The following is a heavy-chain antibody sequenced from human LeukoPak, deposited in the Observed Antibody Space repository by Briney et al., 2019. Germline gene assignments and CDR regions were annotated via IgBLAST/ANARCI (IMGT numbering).Heavy chain of an antibody. CDR3: AKAFYGGNPIIWYFDL. CDR2: ISWNSGTI. V-gene: IGHV3-9*01. Sequence: FLRLSCAAFGFTYDDYAMHWVRTAPGKGLEVVSGISWNSGTIDYADSVKGRFTISRDNAKDSLYLQMNSLRVEDTASYYCAKAFYGGNPIIWYFDLWGRGTLVTVSS. D-gene: IGHD4-23*01. J-gene: IGHJ2*01. CDR1: GFTYDDYA.